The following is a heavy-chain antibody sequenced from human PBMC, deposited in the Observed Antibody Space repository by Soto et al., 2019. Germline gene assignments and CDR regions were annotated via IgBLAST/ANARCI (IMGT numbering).Heavy chain of an antibody. Sequence: QVQLQQWGAGLLKPSETLSLTCAVYGGSFSGYYWSWIRQPPGKGLEWIGEINHSGSTNYNPSLKCRVTIPVDTSKTQFSLKLSSVTAADTAVYYCARASPGGVVVLSYWGQGTLVTVSS. CDR2: INHSGST. J-gene: IGHJ4*02. V-gene: IGHV4-34*01. CDR3: ARASPGGVVVLSY. CDR1: GGSFSGYY. D-gene: IGHD2-15*01.